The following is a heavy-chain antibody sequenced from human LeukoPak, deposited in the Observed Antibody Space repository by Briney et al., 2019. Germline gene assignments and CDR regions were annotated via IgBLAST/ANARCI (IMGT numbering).Heavy chain of an antibody. CDR1: GFTFSSYS. V-gene: IGHV3-48*02. CDR2: ITSSSSTI. D-gene: IGHD2/OR15-2a*01. CDR3: TRGGSISIVH. J-gene: IGHJ4*02. Sequence: GGSLRLSCAASGFTFSSYSMNWVRQAPGKGVEWVSYITSSSSTIYYADSVKGRFTISKDNAKNSLYLQMNSLRDEDTAVYYCTRGGSISIVHWGQGTLVTVSS.